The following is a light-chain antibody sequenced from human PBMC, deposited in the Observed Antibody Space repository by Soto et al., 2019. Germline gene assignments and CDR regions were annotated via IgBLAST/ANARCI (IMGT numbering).Light chain of an antibody. CDR1: QDISNY. CDR2: VAS. J-gene: IGKJ5*01. V-gene: IGKV1-33*01. CDR3: QQFDNIKIT. Sequence: DIQMTQSPSSLSASVGDRVTITCQASQDISNYLNWYQQKPGKNPKLLIYVASKLETGVPSRFRGLGSCTDFTFTISRMQHENIAAYYCQQFDNIKITFGRGPRLEIK.